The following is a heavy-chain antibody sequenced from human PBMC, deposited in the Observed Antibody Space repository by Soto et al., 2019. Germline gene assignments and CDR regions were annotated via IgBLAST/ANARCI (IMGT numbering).Heavy chain of an antibody. J-gene: IGHJ3*02. D-gene: IGHD3-22*01. CDR1: GYTFTSYG. CDR3: ARRIVVVTYDAFDN. V-gene: IGHV1-18*01. Sequence: ASVKVSCKASGYTFTSYGISWVRQAPGQGLEWMGRISAYNGNTNYAQKLQGRVTMTTDTSTSTAYMELRSMRSDDTAVYYCARRIVVVTYDAFDNWGQGTMVTVSS. CDR2: ISAYNGNT.